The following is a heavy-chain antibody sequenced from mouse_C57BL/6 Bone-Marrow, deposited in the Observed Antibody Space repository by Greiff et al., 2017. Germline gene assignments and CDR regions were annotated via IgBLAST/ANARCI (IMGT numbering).Heavy chain of an antibody. Sequence: VPLVESGPGLVAPSQSLSITCTVSGFSLTSYAISWVRQPPGKGLEWLGVIWTGGGTNYNSALKSRLSISKDNSKSQVFLKMNSLQTDDTARYYCARKGYYGSSYVDWYFDVWGTGTTVTVSS. J-gene: IGHJ1*03. CDR1: GFSLTSYA. CDR3: ARKGYYGSSYVDWYFDV. D-gene: IGHD1-1*01. V-gene: IGHV2-9-1*01. CDR2: IWTGGGT.